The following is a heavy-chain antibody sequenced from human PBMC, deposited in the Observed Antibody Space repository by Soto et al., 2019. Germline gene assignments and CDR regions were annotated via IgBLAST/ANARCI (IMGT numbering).Heavy chain of an antibody. D-gene: IGHD1-1*01. J-gene: IGHJ5*02. CDR3: ARLAETGSTYNWFDP. CDR1: GYSFTSYW. CDR2: IYPGDSDT. V-gene: IGHV5-51*01. Sequence: LKISCKGSGYSFTSYWIGWVRQMPGKGLEWMGIIYPGDSDTRYSPSFQGQVTISADKSISTAYLQWSSLKASDTAMYYCARLAETGSTYNWFDPWGQGTLVTVSS.